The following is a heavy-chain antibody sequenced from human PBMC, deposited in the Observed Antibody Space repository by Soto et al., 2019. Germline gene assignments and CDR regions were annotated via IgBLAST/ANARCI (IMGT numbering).Heavy chain of an antibody. Sequence: SETLSLSCPASVGSFSSYYLSWIRQPPGKGLEWIGYIYYIGVTTYIPSLKNRLTTSVDTSNNQFSLKRSSVIAADTAVDYCGRASDYINYEPWCGPWGQGTLVT. CDR1: VGSFSSYY. CDR3: GRASDYINYEPWCGP. J-gene: IGHJ5*02. CDR2: IYYIGVT. D-gene: IGHD4-4*01. V-gene: IGHV4-59*01.